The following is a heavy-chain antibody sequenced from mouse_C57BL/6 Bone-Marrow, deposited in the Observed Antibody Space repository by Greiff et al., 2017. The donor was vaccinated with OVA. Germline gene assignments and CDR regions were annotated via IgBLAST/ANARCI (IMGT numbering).Heavy chain of an antibody. CDR2: INPSSGYT. V-gene: IGHV1-4*01. J-gene: IGHJ2*01. CDR1: GYTLTSYT. CDR3: ARGDYYGSSYAFDY. D-gene: IGHD1-1*01. Sequence: VQLQQSGAELARPGASVKMSCKASGYTLTSYTMHWVKQRPGQGLEWIGYINPSSGYTKYNQKFKDKATLTADKSSSTAYMQLSSLTSEDSAVYYCARGDYYGSSYAFDYWGQGTTLTVSS.